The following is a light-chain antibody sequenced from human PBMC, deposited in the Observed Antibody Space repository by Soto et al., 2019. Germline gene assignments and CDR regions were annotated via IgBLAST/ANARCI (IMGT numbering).Light chain of an antibody. CDR2: GDN. Sequence: VLTQPPSVSGAPGQRVTIPCTGSSSNIGSFYDVHWYQQLPGTVPKLLIYGDNNRPSGVPDRFSGSKSGTSASLAITGLQPEDEADYYCQSYDNSLSHVVFGGGTQLTVL. V-gene: IGLV1-40*01. CDR1: SSNIGSFYD. J-gene: IGLJ2*01. CDR3: QSYDNSLSHVV.